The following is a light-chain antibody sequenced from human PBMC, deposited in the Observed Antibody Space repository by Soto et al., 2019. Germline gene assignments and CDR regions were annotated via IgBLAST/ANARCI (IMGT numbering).Light chain of an antibody. CDR2: GAS. CDR3: QQYKNWPRT. V-gene: IGKV3-15*01. CDR1: QSVSSK. Sequence: IVRAKYSEPLGVSPGEGATLSCRGSQSVSSKLAWYQQKPGQSPRLLIYGASTRATDMPGTFSGRGSGTEFTLTISSLQSEDFAVYYCQQYKNWPRTFGQGTKVDIK. J-gene: IGKJ1*01.